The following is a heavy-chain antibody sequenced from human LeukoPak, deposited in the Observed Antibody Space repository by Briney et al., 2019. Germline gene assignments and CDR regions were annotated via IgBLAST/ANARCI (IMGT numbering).Heavy chain of an antibody. D-gene: IGHD1-26*01. CDR2: FDPEDGET. Sequence: GASVKVSCKVSGHTLTELSIHWVRQAPGKGLEWMGGFDPEDGETIYAQKFQGRVTMTEDTSTVTAYMELRSLTSEDTAIYYCATPQWELHLFDYWGQGTLVTVSS. J-gene: IGHJ4*02. CDR3: ATPQWELHLFDY. V-gene: IGHV1-24*01. CDR1: GHTLTELS.